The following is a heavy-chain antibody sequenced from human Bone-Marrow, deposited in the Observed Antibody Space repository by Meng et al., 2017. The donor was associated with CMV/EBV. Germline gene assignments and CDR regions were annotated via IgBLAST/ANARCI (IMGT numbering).Heavy chain of an antibody. V-gene: IGHV3-53*01. CDR2: IYSGGST. CDR3: AKDRVRVGATGDY. D-gene: IGHD1-26*01. J-gene: IGHJ4*02. Sequence: GESLKISCAASGFTVSSNYMSWVRQAPGKGLEWVSVIYSGGSTYYADSVKGRFTISRDNSKNTLYLQMNSLRAEDTAVYYCAKDRVRVGATGDYWGQGTLVTVSS. CDR1: GFTVSSNY.